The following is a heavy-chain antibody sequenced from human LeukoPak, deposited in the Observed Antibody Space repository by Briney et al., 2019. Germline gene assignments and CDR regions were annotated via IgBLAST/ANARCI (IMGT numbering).Heavy chain of an antibody. D-gene: IGHD3-3*01. Sequence: SETLSLTCAVYGGSFSVYYWSWIRQPPGKGLEWIGEINHSGSTNYNPSLKSRVTISVDTSKNQFSLKLSSVNAADTGVYYCARGRDYDFWSGYHSKNNWFDPWGQGTLVPVSS. J-gene: IGHJ5*02. CDR2: INHSGST. CDR1: GGSFSVYY. V-gene: IGHV4-34*01. CDR3: ARGRDYDFWSGYHSKNNWFDP.